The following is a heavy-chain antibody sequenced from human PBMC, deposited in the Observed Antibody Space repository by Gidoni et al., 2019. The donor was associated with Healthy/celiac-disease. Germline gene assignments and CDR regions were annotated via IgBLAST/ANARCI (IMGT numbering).Heavy chain of an antibody. CDR3: ARNQDGNDYGDYGGFDY. CDR1: GGTLSSYA. V-gene: IGHV1-69*01. D-gene: IGHD4-17*01. Sequence: QVQLVQSGAEVKKPGSSVKVSCKASGGTLSSYAISWVRQAPGQGLEWMGGIIPIFGTANYAQKFQGRVTITADESTSTAYMELSSLRSEDTAVYYCARNQDGNDYGDYGGFDYWGQGTLVTVSS. CDR2: IIPIFGTA. J-gene: IGHJ4*02.